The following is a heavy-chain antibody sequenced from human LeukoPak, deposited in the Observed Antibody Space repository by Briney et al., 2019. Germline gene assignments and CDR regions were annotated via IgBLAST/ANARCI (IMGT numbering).Heavy chain of an antibody. V-gene: IGHV4-59*01. D-gene: IGHD3-22*01. Sequence: SETLSLTCTVSGGSISSYYWSWIRQPPGKGLEWIGYIYYSGSTNYNPSLKSRVTISVDTSKNQFSLKLSSVTAADTAAYYCARSPPLYYYDSSGSGAFDIWGQGTMVTVSS. J-gene: IGHJ3*02. CDR1: GGSISSYY. CDR2: IYYSGST. CDR3: ARSPPLYYYDSSGSGAFDI.